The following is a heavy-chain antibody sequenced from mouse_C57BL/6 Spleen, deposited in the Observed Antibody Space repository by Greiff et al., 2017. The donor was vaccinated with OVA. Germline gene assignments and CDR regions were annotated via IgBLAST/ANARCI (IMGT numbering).Heavy chain of an antibody. CDR2: IHPSDSDT. D-gene: IGHD1-1*01. V-gene: IGHV1-74*01. J-gene: IGHJ3*01. CDR3: AIGGGYGSSFFAY. CDR1: GYTFTSYW. Sequence: VQLQQPGAELVKPGASVKVSCKASGYTFTSYWMHWVKQRPGQGLEWIGRIHPSDSDTNYNQKFKGKATLTVDKSSSPAYMQLSSLTSEDSAVYYCAIGGGYGSSFFAYWGQGTLVTVSA.